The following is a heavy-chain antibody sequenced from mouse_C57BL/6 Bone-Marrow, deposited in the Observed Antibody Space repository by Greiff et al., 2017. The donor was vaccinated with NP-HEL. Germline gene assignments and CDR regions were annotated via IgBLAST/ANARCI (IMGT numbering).Heavy chain of an antibody. D-gene: IGHD2-10*02. CDR3: ARRGYGNCGWFAY. CDR1: GYTFTDYG. Sequence: VQLQQSGPELVRPGASVKLSCKASGYTFTDYGISWVKQSTGQGLEWIGEIYPKSGNTNYNQKFKGKATLTADKSSSTAYMELRSLTSEDSAFYFWARRGYGNCGWFAYWGQGTLVTVSA. V-gene: IGHV1-81*01. CDR2: IYPKSGNT. J-gene: IGHJ3*01.